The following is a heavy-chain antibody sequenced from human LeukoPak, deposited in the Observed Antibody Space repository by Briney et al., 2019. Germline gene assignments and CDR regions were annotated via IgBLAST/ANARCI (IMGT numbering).Heavy chain of an antibody. Sequence: GGSLRLSCAASGFTFSSYEMNWVRQAPGKGLEWVSYISSSGSTIYYADSAKGRFTISRDNAKNSLYLQMNSLRAEDTAVYYCARGRAYYYGSGSPELDYWGQGTLVTVSS. CDR2: ISSSGSTI. J-gene: IGHJ4*02. D-gene: IGHD3-10*01. V-gene: IGHV3-48*03. CDR3: ARGRAYYYGSGSPELDY. CDR1: GFTFSSYE.